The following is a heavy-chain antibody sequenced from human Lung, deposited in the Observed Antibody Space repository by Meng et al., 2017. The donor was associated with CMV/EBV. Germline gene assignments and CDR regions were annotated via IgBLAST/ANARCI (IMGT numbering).Heavy chain of an antibody. D-gene: IGHD3-3*01. Sequence: GSLRLXCAVYGGSFSGYYWSWIRQPPGKGLEWIGEINHSGSTNYNPSLKSRVTISVDMSKNQFSLKLSSVTAADTAVYYCARGGFTYDFWSGYDFDYWGQGTLVTVSS. J-gene: IGHJ4*02. CDR1: GGSFSGYY. V-gene: IGHV4-34*01. CDR2: INHSGST. CDR3: ARGGFTYDFWSGYDFDY.